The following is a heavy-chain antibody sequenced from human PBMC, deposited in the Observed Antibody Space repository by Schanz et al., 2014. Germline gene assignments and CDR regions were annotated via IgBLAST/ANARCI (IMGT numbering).Heavy chain of an antibody. V-gene: IGHV4-34*01. CDR3: ARWDQLLQGRDAFDI. D-gene: IGHD2-2*01. CDR2: INHSGST. CDR1: GGSFSGYY. Sequence: QVHLQQWGAGLLKPSETLSLTCAVYGGSFSGYYWSWIRQPPEKGLEWIGEINHSGSTNYNPSLKSGLPISVDPSKNQFSLTLSSVTAADTAVYYCARWDQLLQGRDAFDIWGQGTLVTVSP. J-gene: IGHJ3*02.